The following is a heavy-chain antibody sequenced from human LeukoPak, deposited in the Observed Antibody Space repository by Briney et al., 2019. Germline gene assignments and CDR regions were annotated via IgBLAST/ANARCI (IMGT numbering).Heavy chain of an antibody. V-gene: IGHV1-2*02. J-gene: IGHJ4*02. CDR3: ARQDLRNFDF. CDR1: GYTFIGYY. D-gene: IGHD4-17*01. CDR2: INPNTDGT. Sequence: ASVKVSCKASGYTFIGYYVHWVRQAPGQGLEWVGWINPNTDGTRYAQKFQGRVTMTRDTSITTVYMEVNSLTSDDTAVYYCARQDLRNFDFWGQGTLVTVSS.